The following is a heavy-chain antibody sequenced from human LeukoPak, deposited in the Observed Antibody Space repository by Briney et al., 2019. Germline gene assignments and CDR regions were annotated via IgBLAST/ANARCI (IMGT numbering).Heavy chain of an antibody. D-gene: IGHD4-17*01. J-gene: IGHJ4*02. CDR1: GGSVSSYY. Sequence: SETLSLTCTVSGGSVSSYYWSWIRQPPGKGLEWIGYIYYSGSTNYNPSLKSRVTISVDTSKNQFSLKLSSVTAADTAVYYCARGWAVTTIDYWGQGTLVTVSS. CDR2: IYYSGST. CDR3: ARGWAVTTIDY. V-gene: IGHV4-59*08.